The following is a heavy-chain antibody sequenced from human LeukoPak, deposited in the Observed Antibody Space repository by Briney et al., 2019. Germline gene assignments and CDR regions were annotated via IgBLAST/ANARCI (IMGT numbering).Heavy chain of an antibody. V-gene: IGHV4-4*07. J-gene: IGHJ5*02. D-gene: IGHD4-17*01. CDR3: ARGYGDYGGNWFDP. CDR1: GGSISSYY. CDR2: IYTSGST. Sequence: SETLSLACTVSGGSISSYYWSWIRQPAGKGLEWIGRIYTSGSTNYNPSLKSRVTMSVDTSKNQFSLKLSSVTAADTAVYYCARGYGDYGGNWFDPWGQGTLVTVSS.